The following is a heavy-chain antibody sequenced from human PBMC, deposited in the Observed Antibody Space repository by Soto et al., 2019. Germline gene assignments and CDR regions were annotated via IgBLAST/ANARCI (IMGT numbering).Heavy chain of an antibody. CDR3: AKENRIVVVPAAIRHNWFNP. CDR2: ISGSGGST. J-gene: IGHJ5*02. V-gene: IGHV3-23*01. D-gene: IGHD2-2*02. Sequence: WGSLRLSCAASGFTFSSYAISWFRHSPLKWREWVSAISGSGGSTYYADTVKGRFTISRDNSKNALYLQRNSLRAEDTAVYYCAKENRIVVVPAAIRHNWFNPWGQGTLVTVSS. CDR1: GFTFSSYA.